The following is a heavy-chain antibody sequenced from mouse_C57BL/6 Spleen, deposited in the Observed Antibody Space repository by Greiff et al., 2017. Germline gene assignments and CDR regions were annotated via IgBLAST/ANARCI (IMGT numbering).Heavy chain of an antibody. Sequence: QVQLQQSGPELVKPGASVKISCKASGYAFSSSWMNWVKQRPGKGLEWIGRIYPGDGDTNYNGKFKGKATLTAYKSSSTAYMQLSSLTSEDSAVYFCARRGYDYDGDYWGQGTTLTVSS. D-gene: IGHD2-4*01. V-gene: IGHV1-82*01. CDR1: GYAFSSSW. CDR2: IYPGDGDT. CDR3: ARRGYDYDGDY. J-gene: IGHJ2*01.